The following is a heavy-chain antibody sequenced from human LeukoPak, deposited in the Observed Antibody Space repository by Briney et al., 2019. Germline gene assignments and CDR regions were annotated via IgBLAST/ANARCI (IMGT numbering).Heavy chain of an antibody. D-gene: IGHD3-3*01. V-gene: IGHV4-34*01. CDR3: ARLGRVDFWSGYSQAPYYYYGMDV. Sequence: PSETLSLTCAVYGGSFSGYYWSWIRQPPGKGLEWIGEINHSGSTNYNPSLKSRVTISVDTSKNQFSLKLSSVTAADTAVYYCARLGRVDFWSGYSQAPYYYYGMDVWGQGTTVTVSS. CDR2: INHSGST. CDR1: GGSFSGYY. J-gene: IGHJ6*02.